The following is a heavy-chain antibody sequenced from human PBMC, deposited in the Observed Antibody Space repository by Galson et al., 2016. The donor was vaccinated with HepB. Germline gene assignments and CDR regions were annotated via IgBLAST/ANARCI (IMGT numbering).Heavy chain of an antibody. CDR1: GGSISSGSYY. V-gene: IGHV4-61*02. CDR3: ASYFFDSGGYRPFDH. D-gene: IGHD3-22*01. J-gene: IGHJ4*02. CDR2: IYPSGST. Sequence: TLSLTCTVSGGSISSGSYYWSWIRQPAGKGLEWIGRIYPSGSTNYNPSLLSRVTISVDSSKNQLSLTLTSVTAADTAVYYCASYFFDSGGYRPFDHWGQGTLVTVSS.